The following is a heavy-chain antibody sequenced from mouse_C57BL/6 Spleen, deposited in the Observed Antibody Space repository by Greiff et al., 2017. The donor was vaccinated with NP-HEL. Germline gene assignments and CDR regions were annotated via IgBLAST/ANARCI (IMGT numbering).Heavy chain of an antibody. CDR2: INPSSGYT. CDR1: GYTFTSYW. J-gene: IGHJ2*01. Sequence: QVQLQQSGAELAKPGASVKLSCKASGYTFTSYWMHWVKQMPGQGLEWIGYINPSSGYTKYNQKFKDKATLTADKSSSTAYMQLSSLTYEDSAVYYCARFDTTVVPSLGYWGQGTTLTVSS. V-gene: IGHV1-7*01. CDR3: ARFDTTVVPSLGY. D-gene: IGHD1-1*01.